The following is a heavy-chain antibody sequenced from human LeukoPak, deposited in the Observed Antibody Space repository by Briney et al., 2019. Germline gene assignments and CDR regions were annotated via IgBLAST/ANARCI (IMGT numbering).Heavy chain of an antibody. CDR2: SGNKVNSYST. CDR1: GFTVSSTY. J-gene: IGHJ4*02. V-gene: IGHV3-72*01. D-gene: IGHD1-26*01. CDR3: LSGSYVAY. Sequence: GGSLRLSCAASGFTVSSTYMNWVRQAPGKGLEWVGRSGNKVNSYSTEYAASVKGRFTISRDDSRNSLYLQMNSLKTEDTAVYYCLSGSYVAYWGQGTLVTVSS.